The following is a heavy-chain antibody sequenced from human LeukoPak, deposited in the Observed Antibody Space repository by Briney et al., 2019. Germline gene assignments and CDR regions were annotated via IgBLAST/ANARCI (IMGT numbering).Heavy chain of an antibody. Sequence: PGGSLRLSCAASGFTFSSYGMHWVRQAPGKGLEWVAVISYDGSNKYYADSVKGRFTISRDNSKNTLYLRMNSLRAEDTAVYYCAKDGELHAGMDVWGQGTTVTVSS. CDR1: GFTFSSYG. V-gene: IGHV3-30*18. CDR3: AKDGELHAGMDV. CDR2: ISYDGSNK. D-gene: IGHD1-7*01. J-gene: IGHJ6*02.